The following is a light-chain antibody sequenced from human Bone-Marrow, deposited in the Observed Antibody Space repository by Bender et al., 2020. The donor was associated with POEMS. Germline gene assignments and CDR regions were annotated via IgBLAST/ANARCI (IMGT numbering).Light chain of an antibody. CDR3: CSFASSATWV. Sequence: QSALTQPASVSGSPGQSITISCTGTSSDVGSYNLVSWYQQHPGKAPKLIIYEGSKRPSGVSNRFSASKSGNTASLTISGLQAEDEADYYCCSFASSATWVFGGGTKLTVL. CDR2: EGS. J-gene: IGLJ3*02. CDR1: SSDVGSYNL. V-gene: IGLV2-23*01.